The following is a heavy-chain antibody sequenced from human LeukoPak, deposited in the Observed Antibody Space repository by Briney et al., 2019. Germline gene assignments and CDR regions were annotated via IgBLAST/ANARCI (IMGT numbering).Heavy chain of an antibody. CDR1: GFTFSSYA. CDR2: ISYDGSNK. Sequence: PGGSLRLSCAASGFTFSSYAMHWVRQAPGKGLEWVAVISYDGSNKYYADSVKGRFTISRDNSKNTLYLQMNSLRAEDTAVYYCARDIFENVAAAGMVSDYWGQGTLVTVSS. D-gene: IGHD6-13*01. J-gene: IGHJ4*02. V-gene: IGHV3-30*04. CDR3: ARDIFENVAAAGMVSDY.